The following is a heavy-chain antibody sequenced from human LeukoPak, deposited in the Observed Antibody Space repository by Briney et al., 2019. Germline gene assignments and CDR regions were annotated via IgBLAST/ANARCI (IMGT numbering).Heavy chain of an antibody. CDR1: GFTFSNYV. D-gene: IGHD2-15*01. Sequence: GGSLRLSCAASGFTFSNYVMSWVRQAPGKGLEWVSAITDSGGNTYYADSVKGRFTISRDNAKNSLYLQMNSLRAEDTAVYYCARDPGYCSGGSCYWGQGTLVTVSS. V-gene: IGHV3-23*01. CDR3: ARDPGYCSGGSCY. CDR2: ITDSGGNT. J-gene: IGHJ4*02.